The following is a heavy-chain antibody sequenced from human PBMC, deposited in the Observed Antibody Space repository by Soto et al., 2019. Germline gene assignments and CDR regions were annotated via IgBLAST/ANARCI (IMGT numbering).Heavy chain of an antibody. CDR3: ARDYLYFDWLSPINWFYP. V-gene: IGHV1-3*01. Sequence: ASVKVSCKASGYTFTSYSMHWVRQAPGQRLEWMGWINAGNGNTKYSQKFQGRVTITRDTSASTAYMELSSLRSEDTAVYYCARDYLYFDWLSPINWFYPWGQGTLVTVSS. CDR2: INAGNGNT. CDR1: GYTFTSYS. D-gene: IGHD3-9*01. J-gene: IGHJ5*02.